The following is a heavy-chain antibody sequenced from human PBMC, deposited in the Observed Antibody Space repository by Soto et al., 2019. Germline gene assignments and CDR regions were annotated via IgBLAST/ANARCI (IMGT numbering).Heavy chain of an antibody. CDR3: ARVWGGSNGFDP. CDR2: TYHSGST. D-gene: IGHD3-16*01. Sequence: TLSLTCAVSGGSISSGGYSWSWIRQPPGKGLEWIGYTYHSGSTYYNPSLKSRVTISVDRSKNQFSLKLSSVPAADTAVYYCARVWGGSNGFDPWGQGTLVTVSS. J-gene: IGHJ5*02. V-gene: IGHV4-30-2*01. CDR1: GGSISSGGYS.